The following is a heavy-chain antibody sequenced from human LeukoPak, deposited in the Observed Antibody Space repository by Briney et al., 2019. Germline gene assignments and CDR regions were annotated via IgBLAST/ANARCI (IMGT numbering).Heavy chain of an antibody. D-gene: IGHD3-22*01. V-gene: IGHV1-18*01. J-gene: IGHJ4*02. CDR2: ISAYNGNT. CDR1: GLTFTSYG. Sequence: ASVKVSCKASGLTFTSYGISWVRQAPGQGLEWMGWISAYNGNTNYAQKLQGRVAMTTDTSTSTAYMELRSLRSDDTAVYYCARDLLTDSSGYLRGWGQGTLVTVSS. CDR3: ARDLLTDSSGYLRG.